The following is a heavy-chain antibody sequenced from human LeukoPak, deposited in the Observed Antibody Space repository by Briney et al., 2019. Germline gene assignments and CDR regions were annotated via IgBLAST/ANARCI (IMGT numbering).Heavy chain of an antibody. Sequence: GGSLRLSCAASGFTFSSYSMNWVRQAPGKGLEWVSSISSSSSYIYYADSVKGRFTISRDNAKNSLYLQMNSLRAEDTAVYYCASIGQWLKDLDYRGQGTLVTVSS. D-gene: IGHD6-19*01. J-gene: IGHJ4*02. CDR2: ISSSSSYI. CDR1: GFTFSSYS. CDR3: ASIGQWLKDLDY. V-gene: IGHV3-21*01.